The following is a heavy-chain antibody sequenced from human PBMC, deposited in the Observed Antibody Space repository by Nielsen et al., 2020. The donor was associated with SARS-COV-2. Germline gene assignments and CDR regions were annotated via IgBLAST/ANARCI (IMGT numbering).Heavy chain of an antibody. J-gene: IGHJ6*02. D-gene: IGHD3-16*01. CDR3: AKRRAVFLLTFGGEGAMDV. CDR2: ISYEGSKR. V-gene: IGHV3-30*18. CDR1: GFAFNNYG. Sequence: GESLKISCAASGFAFNNYGMHWVRQTPGKGLEWVAGISYEGSKRYYADSLTGRFTVSRDTSKNTVYLQMNSLSVEDTAVYHCAKRRAVFLLTFGGEGAMDVWGQGTTVSVSS.